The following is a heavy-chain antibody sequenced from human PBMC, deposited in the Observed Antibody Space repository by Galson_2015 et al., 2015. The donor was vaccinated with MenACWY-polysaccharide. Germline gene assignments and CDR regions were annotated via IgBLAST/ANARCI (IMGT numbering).Heavy chain of an antibody. J-gene: IGHJ4*02. CDR1: GFTFSNYW. CDR3: ANSISCVKLES. CDR2: IKSDGSTT. V-gene: IGHV3-74*01. Sequence: SLRLSCAASGFTFSNYWMHWVRHAPGEGLVWVSRIKSDGSTTNNADSVKGRFIISRDNAKSTLYLEMNSLRAEDTAVYYCANSISCVKLESWGQGSLVTVSA.